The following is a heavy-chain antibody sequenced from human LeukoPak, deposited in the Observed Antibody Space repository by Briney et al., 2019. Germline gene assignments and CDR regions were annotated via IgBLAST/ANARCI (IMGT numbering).Heavy chain of an antibody. D-gene: IGHD4-11*01. CDR2: ISYDGSNK. CDR3: ARERSNHYFDY. CDR1: GFTFSSYA. V-gene: IGHV3-30-3*01. Sequence: GGSLRLSCAASGFTFSSYAMHWVRQAPGKGLEWVAVISYDGSNKYYADSVEGRFTISRDNSKNTLYLQMNSLRAEDTAVYYCARERSNHYFDYWGQGTLVTVSS. J-gene: IGHJ4*02.